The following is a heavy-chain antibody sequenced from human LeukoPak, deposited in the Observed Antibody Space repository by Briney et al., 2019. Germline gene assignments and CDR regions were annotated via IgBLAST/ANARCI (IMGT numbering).Heavy chain of an antibody. D-gene: IGHD1-26*01. J-gene: IGHJ5*02. CDR2: MNPNSGNT. V-gene: IGHV1-8*01. Sequence: HGASVKVACKAYGYTFTSYDINWVRQATGQGLEWMGWMNPNSGNTGYAQKFQGRDTMTRNTSIRPAYMELSSLRSEDTAVYYCASAGRNWFDPWGQGTLVTVSS. CDR3: ASAGRNWFDP. CDR1: GYTFTSYD.